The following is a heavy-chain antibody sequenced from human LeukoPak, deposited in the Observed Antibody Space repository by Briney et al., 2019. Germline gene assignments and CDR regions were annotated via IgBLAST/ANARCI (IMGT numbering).Heavy chain of an antibody. CDR2: IYPGDSDT. J-gene: IGHJ4*02. D-gene: IGHD5-12*01. V-gene: IGHV5-51*01. Sequence: GESLKISCKGSGYSFTNYWIGWVRQMPGKGLEWMGIIYPGDSDTRYSPSFQGQVTISADKSISTAYLQWSSLKASDTAMYYCARQGSGYSGYENIDYWGQGTLDTVSS. CDR3: ARQGSGYSGYENIDY. CDR1: GYSFTNYW.